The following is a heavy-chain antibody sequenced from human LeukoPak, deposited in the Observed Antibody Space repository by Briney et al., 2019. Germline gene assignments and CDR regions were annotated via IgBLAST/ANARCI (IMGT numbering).Heavy chain of an antibody. CDR2: IKEDGSGI. J-gene: IGHJ4*02. Sequence: GGSLRLSCAASAFTFSSYWMSSVRQAPGKGLEWVANIKEDGSGINYVDSVKGRFTISRDNAKNSLFLQMNSLRVEDTAVYYCARDRGYSSFDYWGQGTLVTVSS. V-gene: IGHV3-7*01. D-gene: IGHD4-23*01. CDR1: AFTFSSYW. CDR3: ARDRGYSSFDY.